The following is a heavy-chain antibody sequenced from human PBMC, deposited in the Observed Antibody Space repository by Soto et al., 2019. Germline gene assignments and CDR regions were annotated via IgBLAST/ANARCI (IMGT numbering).Heavy chain of an antibody. J-gene: IGHJ3*02. CDR2: IYYSGST. D-gene: IGHD3-10*01. CDR3: ARRGSVGSGSPGRVGI. CDR1: GGSISSSSYY. Sequence: QLQLQESGPGLVKPSETLSLTCTVSGGSISSSSYYWGWIRQPPGKGLEWIGSIYYSGSTYYNPSLKSRVTISVDTSKNQFSLKLNSVTAADTAVYYCARRGSVGSGSPGRVGIWGQGTMVTVSS. V-gene: IGHV4-39*01.